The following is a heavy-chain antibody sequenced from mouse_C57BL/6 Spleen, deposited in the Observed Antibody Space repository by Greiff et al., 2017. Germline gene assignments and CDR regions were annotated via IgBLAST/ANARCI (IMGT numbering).Heavy chain of an antibody. J-gene: IGHJ3*01. CDR1: GYSFTGYY. CDR3: AFYEYACLFAY. D-gene: IGHD2-4*01. Sequence: VQLKQSGPELVKPGASVKISCKASGYSFTGYYMNWVKQSPEKSLEWIGEINPSTGGTTYNQKFKAKATLTVDKSSSTAYMQLKSLTSEDSAVYYSAFYEYACLFAYWGQGTLVTVSA. V-gene: IGHV1-42*01. CDR2: INPSTGGT.